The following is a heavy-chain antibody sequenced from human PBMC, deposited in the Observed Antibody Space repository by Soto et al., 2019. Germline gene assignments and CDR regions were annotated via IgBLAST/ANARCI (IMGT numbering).Heavy chain of an antibody. CDR3: ARSWLTDYSICY. V-gene: IGHV1-2*02. CDR1: GYTFTAYY. CDR2: INRNRGAT. D-gene: IGHD4-4*01. Sequence: QVQLVQSGAEVKKPGASVKVSCKPSGYTFTAYYIHWVRQAPGQGLEWIGWINRNRGATDYALKFQIMDTMTRDTSISAPYKELNNRTSDDSAVYYCARSWLTDYSICYWGQGNLVTVAS. J-gene: IGHJ4*02.